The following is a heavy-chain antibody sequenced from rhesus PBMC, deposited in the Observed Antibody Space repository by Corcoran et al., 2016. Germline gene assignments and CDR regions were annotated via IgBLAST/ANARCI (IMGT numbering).Heavy chain of an antibody. Sequence: QVQLQESGPGVVKPSETLSLTCAVSGGSISDSYRWSWIRQPPGKGLEWIGYIYRSSTTTNYNPARKSRGTISKDTSKNQFSLKLSSVTAADTAVYYCARDPRGAAALFWGQGVLVTVSS. V-gene: IGHV4S10*01. CDR3: ARDPRGAAALF. J-gene: IGHJ4*01. CDR2: IYRSSTTT. CDR1: GGSISDSYR. D-gene: IGHD6-25*01.